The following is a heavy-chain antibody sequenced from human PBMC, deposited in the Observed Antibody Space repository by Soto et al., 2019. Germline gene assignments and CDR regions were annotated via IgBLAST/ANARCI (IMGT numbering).Heavy chain of an antibody. Sequence: SETLSLTSAVYGGSFSDYYWSWIRQPPGTGLEWIGEINHSGSTNYNPSLKSRVTISVDTSKNQFSLKLSSVTAADTAVYYCARALTEIAAAGRYYYYGMDVWGQGTTVT. V-gene: IGHV4-34*01. D-gene: IGHD6-13*01. CDR1: GGSFSDYY. CDR2: INHSGST. CDR3: ARALTEIAAAGRYYYYGMDV. J-gene: IGHJ6*02.